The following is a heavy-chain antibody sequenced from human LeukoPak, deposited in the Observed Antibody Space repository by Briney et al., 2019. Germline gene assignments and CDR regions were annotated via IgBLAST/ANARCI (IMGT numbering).Heavy chain of an antibody. CDR2: ISSGSSSI. Sequence: PGGSLRLSCAASGFTFSNHYMNWVRQAPGKGLEWVSSISSGSSSIYYADSVKGRFTISRDNAKNSLYLQMNSLRAEDTAVYYCAREFKGFDYWGQGTLVTVSS. V-gene: IGHV3-21*01. CDR3: AREFKGFDY. J-gene: IGHJ4*02. CDR1: GFTFSNHY.